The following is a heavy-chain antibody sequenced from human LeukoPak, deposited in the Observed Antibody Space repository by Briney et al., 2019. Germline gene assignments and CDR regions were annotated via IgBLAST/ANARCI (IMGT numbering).Heavy chain of an antibody. CDR2: IYTSGST. V-gene: IGHV4-61*02. J-gene: IGHJ4*02. CDR1: GGSISSGSYY. CDR3: ARAVGAPGRLQYYFDY. Sequence: SETLSLTCTVSGGSISSGSYYWSWIRQPAGKGLEWIGRIYTSGSTNYNPSLKSRVTISVDTSKNQFSLKLSSVTAADTAVYYCARAVGAPGRLQYYFDYWGQGTLVTVSS. D-gene: IGHD1-26*01.